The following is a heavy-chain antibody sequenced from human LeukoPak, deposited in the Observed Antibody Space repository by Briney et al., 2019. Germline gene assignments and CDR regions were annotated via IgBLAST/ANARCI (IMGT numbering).Heavy chain of an antibody. CDR3: ARGGPMGLF. CDR1: GYTFTRDA. Sequence: ASVKVSCKASGYTFTRDAMNWVRQAPGQGLEWLGWINTKTGNPTYSQGFTGRLVFSLDTSVSTAFLQISSLKADDTAVYYCARGGPMGLFWGQGTLVTVSS. V-gene: IGHV7-4-1*02. J-gene: IGHJ4*02. CDR2: INTKTGNP. D-gene: IGHD3-10*01.